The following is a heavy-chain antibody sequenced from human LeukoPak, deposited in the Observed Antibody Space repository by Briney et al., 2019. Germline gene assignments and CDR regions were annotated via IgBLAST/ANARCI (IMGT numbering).Heavy chain of an antibody. V-gene: IGHV3-53*01. Sequence: RPGGSLRLSCAASGFTVSSNYMSWVRQAPGKGLEWVSVIYSGGSTYYADSVKGRFTISRDNARNTLYLQMNSLRAEDTAVYYCAKGSVSWNDFDYWGQGTLVTVSS. CDR3: AKGSVSWNDFDY. CDR2: IYSGGST. J-gene: IGHJ4*02. D-gene: IGHD1-1*01. CDR1: GFTVSSNY.